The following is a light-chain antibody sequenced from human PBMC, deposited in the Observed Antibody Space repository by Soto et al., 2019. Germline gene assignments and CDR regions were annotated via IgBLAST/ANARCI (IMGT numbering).Light chain of an antibody. CDR1: EGLFGF. J-gene: IGKJ2*01. Sequence: DIVLTQSPDTLSVSPGDRVTLSCRASEGLFGFLAWYQQKPGQAPRLLMYGVSTRATGVPARFSGGGSATDFTLTISSLQPEDSAFYFCQSYNDWPFASGLGTRLEI. CDR3: QSYNDWPFA. CDR2: GVS. V-gene: IGKV3-15*01.